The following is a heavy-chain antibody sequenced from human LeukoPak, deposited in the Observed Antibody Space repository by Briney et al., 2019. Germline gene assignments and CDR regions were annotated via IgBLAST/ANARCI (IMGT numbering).Heavy chain of an antibody. D-gene: IGHD3-10*01. V-gene: IGHV4-39*01. J-gene: IGHJ5*02. CDR1: GGSISSSSYY. CDR3: ARRSLLWFGELPPGFDP. CDR2: IYYSGST. Sequence: PSETLSLTCTVSGGSISSSSYYWGWIRQPPGKGLEWIGSIYYSGSTYCNPSLKSRVTISVDTSKNQFSLKLSSVTAADTAVYYCARRSLLWFGELPPGFDPWGQGTLVTVSS.